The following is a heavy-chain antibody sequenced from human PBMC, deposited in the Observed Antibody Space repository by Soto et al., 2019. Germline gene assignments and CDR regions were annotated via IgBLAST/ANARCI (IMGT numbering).Heavy chain of an antibody. CDR2: VKSKTYGGKT. D-gene: IGHD3-10*01. CDR1: GFTFSNAW. J-gene: IGHJ4*02. Sequence: EVQLVESGGGLVKPGGSLRLSCAGSGFTFSNAWMNWVRQAPGKGLEWVGRVKSKTYGGKTDYAAPVKGRFTISRDDSENTVCMQINSVKTEDTAVYYCATGGYYPDYWGQGTLVTVSS. CDR3: ATGGYYPDY. V-gene: IGHV3-15*01.